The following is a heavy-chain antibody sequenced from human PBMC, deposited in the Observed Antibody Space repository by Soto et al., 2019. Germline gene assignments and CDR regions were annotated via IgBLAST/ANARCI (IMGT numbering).Heavy chain of an antibody. CDR1: GFSLSTSGVG. J-gene: IGHJ4*02. CDR3: AHRRPSAAFDY. V-gene: IGHV2-5*02. D-gene: IGHD2-15*01. CDR2: IYWDDDK. Sequence: QITLKESGPTLVKPTQTLTLTCTFSGFSLSTSGVGVGWILKPPGKALEWLAVIYWDDDKRYSPSLKSRLTITKDTSKNQVVLTMTNMDPVDTATYYCAHRRPSAAFDYWGQGTLVTVSS.